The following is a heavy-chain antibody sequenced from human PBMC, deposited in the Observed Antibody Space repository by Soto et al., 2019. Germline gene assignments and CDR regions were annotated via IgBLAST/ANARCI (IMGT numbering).Heavy chain of an antibody. J-gene: IGHJ2*01. D-gene: IGHD2-2*01. CDR2: ISGGGDRT. CDR3: ARKVLGSTSRPDWWSFDL. Sequence: EVQLLESGGGLVQPGGSLRLSCVGSGFTFINYAMNCVRQTPGKGLEWGSTISGGGDRTFDADTVKGRFTIDRDNSKNTVNLQMNSLRADDTAVYYCARKVLGSTSRPDWWSFDLWGRGTLVTVSS. CDR1: GFTFINYA. V-gene: IGHV3-23*01.